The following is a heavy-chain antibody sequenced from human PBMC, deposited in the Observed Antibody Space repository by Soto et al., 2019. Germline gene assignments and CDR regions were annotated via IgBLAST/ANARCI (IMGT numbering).Heavy chain of an antibody. CDR2: IIPIFGTA. Sequence: GASVKVSCKASGGTFSSYAISWVRQAPGQGLEWMGGIIPIFGTANYAQKFQGRVTITADESTSTAYMELSSLRSEDTAVYYCAREGTYYYDSSGYTKDDAFDIWGQGTMVTVSS. J-gene: IGHJ3*02. CDR1: GGTFSSYA. V-gene: IGHV1-69*13. D-gene: IGHD3-22*01. CDR3: AREGTYYYDSSGYTKDDAFDI.